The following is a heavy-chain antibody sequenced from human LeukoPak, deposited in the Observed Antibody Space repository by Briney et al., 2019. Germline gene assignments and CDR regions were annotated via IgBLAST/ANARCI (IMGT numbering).Heavy chain of an antibody. CDR1: GGTFSSYA. Sequence: ASVKVSCKASGGTFSSYAISWVRQAPGQGLEWMGRIIPIFGTANYAQKFQGRVTITTDESTSTAYMELSSLRSEDTAVYYCASDLWGSSSWYAWWFDPWGQGTLVTVSS. V-gene: IGHV1-69*05. D-gene: IGHD6-13*01. CDR2: IIPIFGTA. J-gene: IGHJ5*02. CDR3: ASDLWGSSSWYAWWFDP.